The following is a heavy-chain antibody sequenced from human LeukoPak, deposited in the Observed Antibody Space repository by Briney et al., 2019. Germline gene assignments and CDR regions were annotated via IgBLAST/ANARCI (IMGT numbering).Heavy chain of an antibody. J-gene: IGHJ4*02. CDR3: AAEYYDSSGLRY. CDR2: IKRKAEGGTT. Sequence: GGSLRLSCAPSGFTFSSVWMNWVRQAPGKGLEWVGRIKRKAEGGTTDYAAPVQCRFTISRDDSRNTLYLEMNGLKTEDTSRYYCAAEYYDSSGLRYWGQGTLVAVSS. V-gene: IGHV3-15*07. D-gene: IGHD3-22*01. CDR1: GFTFSSVW.